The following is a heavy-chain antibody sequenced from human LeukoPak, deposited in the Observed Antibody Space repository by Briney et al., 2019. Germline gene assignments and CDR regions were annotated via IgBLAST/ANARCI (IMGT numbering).Heavy chain of an antibody. D-gene: IGHD6-13*01. Sequence: GGSLRLSCAASGFTFSSYSMNWVRQAPGKGLEWVSSISSSSSYIYYADSVKGRFTISRDNAKNSLYLQMNSLRAEDTAVYYCARAPGYSSSWYDWFDPWGQGTLVTVSS. V-gene: IGHV3-21*01. J-gene: IGHJ5*02. CDR2: ISSSSSYI. CDR3: ARAPGYSSSWYDWFDP. CDR1: GFTFSSYS.